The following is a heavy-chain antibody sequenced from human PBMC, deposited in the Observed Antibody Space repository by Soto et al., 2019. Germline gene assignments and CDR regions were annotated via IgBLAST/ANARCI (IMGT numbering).Heavy chain of an antibody. D-gene: IGHD4-17*01. CDR2: IWHDGSYE. CDR3: TRDFSRGWVTTKGDVFDS. J-gene: IGHJ3*02. Sequence: GGSLRLSCAASGFTFTSYGFHWVRQAPGKGLEWVSAIWHDGSYEDYVDSVKDRFTISRDNSKNTVYLQMNSLRDEDTATYYCTRDFSRGWVTTKGDVFDSWGQGTMVTVSS. V-gene: IGHV3-33*01. CDR1: GFTFTSYG.